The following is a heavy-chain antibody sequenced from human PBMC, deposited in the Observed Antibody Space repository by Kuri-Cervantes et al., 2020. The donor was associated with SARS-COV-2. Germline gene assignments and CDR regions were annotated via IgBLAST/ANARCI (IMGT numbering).Heavy chain of an antibody. D-gene: IGHD3-3*01. CDR2: IYYSGST. CDR3: ARVLSGPRSFDY. CDR1: GGSISSYY. J-gene: IGHJ4*02. V-gene: IGHV4-59*01. Sequence: GSLRLSCTVSGGSISSYYWSWIRQPPGKGLEWIGYIYYSGSTNYNPSLKSRVTISVDTSKNQFSLKLSSVTAADTAVYYCARVLSGPRSFDYWGQGTLVTVSS.